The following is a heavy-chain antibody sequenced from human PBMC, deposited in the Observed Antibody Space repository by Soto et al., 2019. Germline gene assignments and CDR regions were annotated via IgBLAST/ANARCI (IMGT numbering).Heavy chain of an antibody. Sequence: GASVKVSCKASGYTFTSYYMHWVRQAPGQGLDLLVGIIPIFGTANYAQKFQGRVTITADESTSTAYMELSSLRSEDTAVYYCARVDASAITMVRGLNWFDPWGQGTLVTVSS. CDR2: IIPIFGTA. V-gene: IGHV1-69*13. J-gene: IGHJ5*02. CDR1: GYTFTSYY. CDR3: ARVDASAITMVRGLNWFDP. D-gene: IGHD3-10*01.